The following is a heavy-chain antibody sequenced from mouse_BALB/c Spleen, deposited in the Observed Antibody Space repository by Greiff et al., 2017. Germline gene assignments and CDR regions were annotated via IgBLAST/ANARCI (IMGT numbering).Heavy chain of an antibody. D-gene: IGHD2-10*01. CDR3: AREAYYGNSYYFDY. CDR1: GFSLTSYG. CDR2: IWAGGST. J-gene: IGHJ2*01. V-gene: IGHV2-9*02. Sequence: VKLQESGPGLVAPSQSLSITCTVSGFSLTSYGVHWVRQPPGKGLEWLGVIWAGGSTNYNSALMSRLSISKDNSKSQVFLKMNSLQTDDTAMYYCAREAYYGNSYYFDYWGQGTTLTVSS.